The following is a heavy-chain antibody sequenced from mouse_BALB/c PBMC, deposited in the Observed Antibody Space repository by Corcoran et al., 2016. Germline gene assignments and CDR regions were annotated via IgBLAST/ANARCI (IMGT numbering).Heavy chain of an antibody. D-gene: IGHD2-4*01. CDR3: ARLVYDYDVLDY. CDR1: GYSITSGYY. J-gene: IGHJ2*01. V-gene: IGHV3-6*02. CDR2: ISYDGSN. Sequence: DVQLQESGPGLVKPSQSLSLTCSVTGYSITSGYYWNWIRQFPGNKLEWMGYISYDGSNNYNPSLKNRISITRDTSKNQYFLKLNSVTTEDTATFYCARLVYDYDVLDYLGQGTTLTVSS.